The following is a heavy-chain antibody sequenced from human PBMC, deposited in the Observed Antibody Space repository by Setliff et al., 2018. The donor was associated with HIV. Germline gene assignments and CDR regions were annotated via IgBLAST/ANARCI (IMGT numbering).Heavy chain of an antibody. V-gene: IGHV4-59*08. CDR3: ARRSGASYYSEFYYYMDV. J-gene: IGHJ6*03. CDR2: IYYTGNT. CDR1: GGSINNYY. Sequence: ETLSLTCSVSGGSINNYYWSWIRLTPGKGLQWIGCIYYTGNTNYNPSLKSRVTMSVDTPNNQFSLKLTSVTAADSAVYYCARRSGASYYSEFYYYMDVWGKGTTVTVSS. D-gene: IGHD2-15*01.